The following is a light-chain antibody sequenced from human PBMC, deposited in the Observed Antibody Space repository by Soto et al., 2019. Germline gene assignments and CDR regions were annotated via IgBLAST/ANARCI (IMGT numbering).Light chain of an antibody. CDR1: QSVCSRC. Sequence: EIVLTQSPATLSLSPGERVTLSCRASQSVCSRCLAWYQQKPGQSPRLLIYCASSRATGIPDRLSGSGSGTDFTLTISRLEPEDFAVYYCQHYGTTPWTFGQGTKVGIK. CDR2: CAS. J-gene: IGKJ1*01. CDR3: QHYGTTPWT. V-gene: IGKV3-20*01.